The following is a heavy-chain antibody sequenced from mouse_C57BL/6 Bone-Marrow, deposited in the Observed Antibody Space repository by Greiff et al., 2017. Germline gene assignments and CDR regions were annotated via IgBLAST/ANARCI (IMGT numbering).Heavy chain of an antibody. CDR2: ISSGSSTI. CDR1: GFTFSSFG. V-gene: IGHV5-17*02. Sequence: EVKVVESGGGLVQPGGSRKLSCAASGFTFSSFGMHWVRQAPEKGLEWVAYISSGSSTIYYADTVKGRFTISRDNPKNTLFLQMTSLRSEDTAMYYCARRDYYYGSRDYWGQGTTLTVSS. J-gene: IGHJ2*01. D-gene: IGHD1-1*01. CDR3: ARRDYYYGSRDY.